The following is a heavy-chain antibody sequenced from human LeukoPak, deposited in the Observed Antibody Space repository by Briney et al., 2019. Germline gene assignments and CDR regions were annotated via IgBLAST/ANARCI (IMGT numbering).Heavy chain of an antibody. CDR1: GGSFSGYY. CDR2: INHSGST. D-gene: IGHD3-10*01. V-gene: IGHV4-34*01. CDR3: ARCEYYYGSGSYRY. Sequence: PSETLSLTCAVYGGSFSGYYWSWIRQPPGKGLEWIGEINHSGSTNYNPSLKSRVTISVDTSKNQFSLKLSSVTAADTAVYYCARCEYYYGSGSYRYWGQGTLVTVSS. J-gene: IGHJ4*02.